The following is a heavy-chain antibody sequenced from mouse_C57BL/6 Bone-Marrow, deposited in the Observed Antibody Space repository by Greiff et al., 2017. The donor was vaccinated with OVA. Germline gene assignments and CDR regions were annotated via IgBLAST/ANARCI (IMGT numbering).Heavy chain of an antibody. CDR3: AGAITTVVENYYAMDY. CDR2: IHPSDSDT. V-gene: IGHV1-74*01. CDR1: GYTFTSYW. J-gene: IGHJ4*01. Sequence: QVQLQQPGAELVKPGASVKVSCKASGYTFTSYWMHWVKQRPGQGLEWIGRIHPSDSDTNYNQKFKGKATLTVDKSSSTAYMQLSSLTSEDSAVYYCAGAITTVVENYYAMDYWGQGTSVTVSS. D-gene: IGHD1-1*01.